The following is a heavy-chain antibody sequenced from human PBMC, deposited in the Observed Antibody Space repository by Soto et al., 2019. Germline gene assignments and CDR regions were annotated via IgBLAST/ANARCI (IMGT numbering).Heavy chain of an antibody. V-gene: IGHV5-10-1*01. Sequence: PGESLKISCKGSGYSFTSYWISWVRQMPGKGLEWMGRIDPSDSYTNYSPSFQGHVTISADKSISTAYLQWSSLKASDTAMYYCASHRGYSHGYNYYYYGMDVWGQGTTVTVSS. D-gene: IGHD5-18*01. J-gene: IGHJ6*02. CDR1: GYSFTSYW. CDR2: IDPSDSYT. CDR3: ASHRGYSHGYNYYYYGMDV.